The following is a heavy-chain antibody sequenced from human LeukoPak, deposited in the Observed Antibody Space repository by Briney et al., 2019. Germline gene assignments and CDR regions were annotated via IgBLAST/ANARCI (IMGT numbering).Heavy chain of an antibody. Sequence: GGSLRLSCAAFGFTFSSYWMHWVRQAPGKGLVWVSRISTDGSSTSYADSVKGRFTISRDNAKNTLYLHMNSLRAEDTAVYYCARTNPGYWYFDLWGRGTLVTVSS. CDR3: ARTNPGYWYFDL. J-gene: IGHJ2*01. CDR2: ISTDGSST. V-gene: IGHV3-74*01. D-gene: IGHD3-10*01. CDR1: GFTFSSYW.